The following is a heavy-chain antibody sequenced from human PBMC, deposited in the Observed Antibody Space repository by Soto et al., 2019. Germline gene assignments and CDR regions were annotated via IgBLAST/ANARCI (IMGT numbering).Heavy chain of an antibody. CDR1: GFMFDSFA. CDR3: AKSGDSAGWGIDF. CDR2: INGGSDSI. V-gene: IGHV3-48*02. D-gene: IGHD6-19*01. Sequence: GGSLRLSCVGSGFMFDSFAMNWVRQAPGKGLEWVSYINGGSDSIYYAESVKGRFTISRDNARNSLSLQMNSLSDEDTAVYYCAKSGDSAGWGIDFWGQGTLVTVSS. J-gene: IGHJ4*02.